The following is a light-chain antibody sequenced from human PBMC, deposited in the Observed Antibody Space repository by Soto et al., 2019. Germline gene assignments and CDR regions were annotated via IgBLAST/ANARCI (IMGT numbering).Light chain of an antibody. Sequence: EIVMTQSPATLSVSPVEGVTLSCRASHSAISNLACYQQKPGQTPRLLIYDASTRATDIPVRFSGSGSGTEFTLTISSLQSEDFAVYYCQHYNTWPWTFGQGTKV. V-gene: IGKV3-15*01. CDR3: QHYNTWPWT. J-gene: IGKJ1*01. CDR2: DAS. CDR1: HSAISN.